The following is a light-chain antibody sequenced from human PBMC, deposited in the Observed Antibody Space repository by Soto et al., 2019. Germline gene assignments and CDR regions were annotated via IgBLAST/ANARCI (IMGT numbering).Light chain of an antibody. CDR1: QSVSSY. J-gene: IGKJ5*01. CDR3: HQRSNWPPDT. CDR2: DAS. Sequence: EIVLTQSPATLSLSPGERATLSCRASQSVSSYLAWYQQKPGQAPRLLIYDASNRATGILARFSGSGSGTDFTLTISSLEPEDFAVYYCHQRSNWPPDTVGQGTRLEIK. V-gene: IGKV3-11*01.